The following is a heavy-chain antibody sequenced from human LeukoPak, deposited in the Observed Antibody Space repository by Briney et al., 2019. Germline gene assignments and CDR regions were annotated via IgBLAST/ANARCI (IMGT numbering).Heavy chain of an antibody. J-gene: IGHJ4*02. CDR3: ATSYGSGSYTFDC. Sequence: ASVKVSCKVSGYTLTELSMHWVRQAPGKGLEWMGGFDPEDGETIYAQKFQGRVTMTEDTSTDTAYMELSGLRSEDTAVYYCATSYGSGSYTFDCWGQGTLVTVSS. CDR1: GYTLTELS. V-gene: IGHV1-24*01. CDR2: FDPEDGET. D-gene: IGHD3-10*01.